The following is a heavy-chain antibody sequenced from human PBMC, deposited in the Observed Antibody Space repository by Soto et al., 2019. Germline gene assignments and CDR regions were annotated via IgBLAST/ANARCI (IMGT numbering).Heavy chain of an antibody. CDR1: GGTFSSYA. D-gene: IGHD1-26*01. Sequence: SVKVSCKASGGTFSSYAISWLRQAPGQGLEWMGGIIPIFGTANYAQKFQGRVTITADESTSTAYMELSSLRSEDTAVYYCARHASGGTRADWGQGTLLTVSS. V-gene: IGHV1-69*13. J-gene: IGHJ4*02. CDR2: IIPIFGTA. CDR3: ARHASGGTRAD.